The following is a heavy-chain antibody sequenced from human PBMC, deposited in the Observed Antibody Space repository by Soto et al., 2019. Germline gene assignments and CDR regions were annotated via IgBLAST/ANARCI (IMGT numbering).Heavy chain of an antibody. D-gene: IGHD3-3*01. V-gene: IGHV3-21*01. Sequence: GKGLEWVSSISSSSSYIYYAVSVKGRFTISRDNAKNSLYLQMNSLRAEDTAVYYCARMGAGYFVCSSRNPHPTLEYGM. CDR3: ARMGAGYFVCSSRNPHPTLEYGM. J-gene: IGHJ6*01. CDR2: ISSSSSYI.